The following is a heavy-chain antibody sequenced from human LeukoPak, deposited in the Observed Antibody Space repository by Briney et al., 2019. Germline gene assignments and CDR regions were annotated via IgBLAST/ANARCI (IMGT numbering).Heavy chain of an antibody. CDR2: IKQDGSEK. CDR3: ARDTRLLDFWSGSRWFDP. Sequence: PGGSLRLSCAASGFTFSSYWMSWVRQAPGKGLEWVANIKQDGSEKYYVDSVNGRFTISRDNAKNSLYLQMNSLRAEDTAVYFCARDTRLLDFWSGSRWFDPWGQGTLVTVSS. D-gene: IGHD3-3*01. CDR1: GFTFSSYW. V-gene: IGHV3-7*01. J-gene: IGHJ5*02.